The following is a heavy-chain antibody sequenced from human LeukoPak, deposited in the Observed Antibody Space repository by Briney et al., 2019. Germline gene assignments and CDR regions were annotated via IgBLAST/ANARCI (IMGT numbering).Heavy chain of an antibody. D-gene: IGHD6-19*01. CDR3: AGHASVAGGPLLY. CDR1: GVSISSYY. J-gene: IGHJ4*02. V-gene: IGHV4-59*08. CDR2: IYYSGST. Sequence: SETLSLTCTVSGVSISSYYWSWIRQPPGKGLEYIGHIYYSGSTSYNPSFRGRVTILVDTTKNQFSLNLMSVTAADTAVYYCAGHASVAGGPLLYWGQGTLVTVSS.